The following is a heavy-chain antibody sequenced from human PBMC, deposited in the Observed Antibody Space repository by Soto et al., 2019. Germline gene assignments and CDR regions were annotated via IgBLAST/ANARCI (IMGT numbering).Heavy chain of an antibody. D-gene: IGHD6-19*01. CDR2: IYQSGVT. V-gene: IGHV4-30-2*01. CDR1: GDSYSISTYS. J-gene: IGHJ5*02. CDR3: AGMPYTSGLRFDP. Sequence: SETLSLTCNMSGDSYSISTYSWSWIRQPPGKALQWIGFIYQSGVTSYNPSLASRVSISLDRSNNQCSLKLKSLTAADTAVYFCAGMPYTSGLRFDPWGPGTLVTVSS.